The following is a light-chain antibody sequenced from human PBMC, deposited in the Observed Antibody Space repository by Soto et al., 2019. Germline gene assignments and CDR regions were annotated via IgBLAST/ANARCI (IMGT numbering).Light chain of an antibody. CDR1: TSDVGGYDY. CDR3: SSNAISNTLV. V-gene: IGLV2-14*03. J-gene: IGLJ1*01. Sequence: QSALAQPASVSGSPGQSITISCSGTTSDVGGYDYVSWYQQHPGKAPRLIIYEVINRPSGVSNRFSGSKSGNTASLTVSGLQAEDEADYYCSSNAISNTLVFGTGSKVTVL. CDR2: EVI.